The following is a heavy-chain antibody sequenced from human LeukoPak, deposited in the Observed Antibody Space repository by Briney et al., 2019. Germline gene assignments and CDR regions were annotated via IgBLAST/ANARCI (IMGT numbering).Heavy chain of an antibody. J-gene: IGHJ1*01. CDR3: AKLCSTSECFQH. V-gene: IGHV3-21*04. D-gene: IGHD2-2*01. CDR1: GFTFSSYS. CDR2: ISSSSSYI. Sequence: PGGSLRLSCAASGFTFSSYSMNWVRQAPGKGLEWVSSISSSSSYIYYADSVKGRFTISRDNAKNSLYLQMNSLRAEDTAVYYCAKLCSTSECFQHWGQGTLVTVSS.